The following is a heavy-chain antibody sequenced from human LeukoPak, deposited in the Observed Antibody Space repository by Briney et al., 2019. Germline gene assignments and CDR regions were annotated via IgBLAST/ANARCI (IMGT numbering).Heavy chain of an antibody. J-gene: IGHJ4*02. CDR2: INPSGGSK. D-gene: IGHD5-24*01. CDR1: GYTFTSYY. Sequence: ASVKVSCKASGYTFTSYYMHWVRQAPGQGLEGMGIINPSGGSKSYAQKFQGRVTMTRDTSTSTVYMELSSLRSEDTAVYFCARDSTAYNSFDYWGQGTPVTVSS. V-gene: IGHV1-46*01. CDR3: ARDSTAYNSFDY.